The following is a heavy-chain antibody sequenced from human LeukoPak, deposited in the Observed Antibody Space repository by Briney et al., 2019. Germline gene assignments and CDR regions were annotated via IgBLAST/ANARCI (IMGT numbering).Heavy chain of an antibody. CDR2: IYISGSGST. CDR1: GGSISSYY. J-gene: IGHJ3*02. Sequence: MPSETLSLTCTVSGGSISSYYWSWIRQPAGKGLEWIGRIYISGSGSTNYNPSLKSRVTMSVDTSKNQFSLKLSSVTAADTAVYYCARDRGGSGYYSDAFDIWGQGTMVTVSS. CDR3: ARDRGGSGYYSDAFDI. D-gene: IGHD3-22*01. V-gene: IGHV4-4*07.